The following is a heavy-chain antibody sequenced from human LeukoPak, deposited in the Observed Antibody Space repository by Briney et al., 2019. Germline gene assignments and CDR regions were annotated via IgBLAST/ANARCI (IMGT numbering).Heavy chain of an antibody. CDR1: GGSISSSSYY. CDR3: ARPNVYGDYGLN. CDR2: IYYSGST. V-gene: IGHV4-39*01. Sequence: PSETLSLTCTVSGGSISSSSYYWGWIRQPPGKGLEWIGSIYYSGSTYYNPSLKRRVTISVDTSKNQSSLTPSSVTAADTHVYYCARPNVYGDYGLNWGQATLVTVSS. D-gene: IGHD4-17*01. J-gene: IGHJ4*02.